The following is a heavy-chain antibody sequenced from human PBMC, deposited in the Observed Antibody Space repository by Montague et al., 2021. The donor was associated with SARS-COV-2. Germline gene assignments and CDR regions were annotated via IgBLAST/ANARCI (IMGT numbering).Heavy chain of an antibody. Sequence: SLRLSCAASGFIVSSTYMNWVRRAPGKGLEWVSILFSGGNTFYADSVRGRFTISRDNSKNTLYLQMNSLRVDDTAVYSCAILPGTIVDYFGMDVWGKGTTVTVSS. CDR1: GFIVSSTY. J-gene: IGHJ6*04. D-gene: IGHD1-1*01. V-gene: IGHV3-66*01. CDR2: LFSGGNT. CDR3: AILPGTIVDYFGMDV.